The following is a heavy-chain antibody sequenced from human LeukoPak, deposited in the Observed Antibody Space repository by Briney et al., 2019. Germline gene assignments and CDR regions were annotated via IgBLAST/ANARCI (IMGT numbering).Heavy chain of an antibody. Sequence: GGTLGLSCAASGFHFSSHGMNWVRQAPGKGLEWVSGISPSGHITYYADSVMGRITISRDNRKSTVSLQMNSLRAEDTALFYCVRDLDWGAFDVWGQGTMVTVSS. CDR2: ISPSGHIT. V-gene: IGHV3-23*01. J-gene: IGHJ3*01. CDR3: VRDLDWGAFDV. CDR1: GFHFSSHG. D-gene: IGHD3/OR15-3a*01.